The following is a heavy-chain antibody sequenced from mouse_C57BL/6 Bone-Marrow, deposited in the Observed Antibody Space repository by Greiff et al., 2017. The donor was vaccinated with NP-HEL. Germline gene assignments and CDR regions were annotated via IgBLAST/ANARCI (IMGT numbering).Heavy chain of an antibody. CDR3: ASHYYSTYFDY. D-gene: IGHD2-5*01. CDR2: ISSGGSYT. V-gene: IGHV5-6*01. J-gene: IGHJ2*01. Sequence: EVQGVESGGDLVKPGGSLKLSCAASGFTFSSYGMSWVRQTPDKRLEWVATISSGGSYTYYPDSVKGRFTISRDNDKNTLYLQMRGLQSADTAMYYCASHYYSTYFDYWGQGTTLTVSS. CDR1: GFTFSSYG.